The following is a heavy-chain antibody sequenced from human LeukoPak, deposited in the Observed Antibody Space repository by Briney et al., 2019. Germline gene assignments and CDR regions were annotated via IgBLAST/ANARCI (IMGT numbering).Heavy chain of an antibody. J-gene: IGHJ4*02. CDR1: GFTVSSNY. CDR3: ARGYSGYGQDY. D-gene: IGHD5-12*01. V-gene: IGHV3-53*01. CDR2: IYSGGTT. Sequence: GGSLRLSCAASGFTVSSNYMTWVRQAPGKGLDWVSVIYSGGTTYYADSVKGRFTVSRDNSKNTLYLQMNSLRAEDTAVYYCARGYSGYGQDYWGQGTLVTVSS.